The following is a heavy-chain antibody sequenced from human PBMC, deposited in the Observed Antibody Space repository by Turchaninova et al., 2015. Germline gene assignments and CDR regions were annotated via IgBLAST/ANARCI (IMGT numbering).Heavy chain of an antibody. CDR3: ARKTTDDDSFDI. CDR2: MYKSGST. J-gene: IGHJ3*02. V-gene: IGHV4-30-2*01. CDR1: GGSISRGGYS. Sequence: QLQLQESGSGLVKPSQTLSLTCAVSGGSISRGGYSWSWIRQPPGKGLEWLGYMYKSGSTYYNPSHKCRGTISGDRSKNQFSLEVSSVTASDTAIYYCARKTTDDDSFDIWGQGTMVTVSS. D-gene: IGHD4-17*01.